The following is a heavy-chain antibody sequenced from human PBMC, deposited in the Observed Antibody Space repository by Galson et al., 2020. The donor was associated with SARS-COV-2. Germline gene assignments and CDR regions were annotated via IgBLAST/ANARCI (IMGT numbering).Heavy chain of an antibody. V-gene: IGHV3-30*18. CDR3: AKGCTAGTYCFYIDH. CDR1: GFSFSNSG. J-gene: IGHJ4*02. CDR2: ISHDATYK. Sequence: GGSLRLSCTGSGFSFSNSGMPWVRQAPGKGLEWVAGISHDATYKDYGASVMGRFIISRDNYRNTVYLQINSLRSEDTAVYYCAKGCTAGTYCFYIDHWGQGAPVTVSS. D-gene: IGHD2-21*01.